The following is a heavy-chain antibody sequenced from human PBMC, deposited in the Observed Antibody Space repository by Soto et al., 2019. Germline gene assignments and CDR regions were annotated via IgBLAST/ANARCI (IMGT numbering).Heavy chain of an antibody. D-gene: IGHD6-13*01. CDR3: ARDLAAVPRAFDY. CDR1: GYTFTSYS. CDR2: IDVYNGNT. Sequence: ASVKVSCKASGYTFTSYSISWVRQAPGQGLEWMGWIDVYNGNTKYAQKFQGRVTISVDTSKTQFSLNLRSVTAADTAVYYCARDLAAVPRAFDYWGRGTLVTVSS. J-gene: IGHJ4*02. V-gene: IGHV1-18*01.